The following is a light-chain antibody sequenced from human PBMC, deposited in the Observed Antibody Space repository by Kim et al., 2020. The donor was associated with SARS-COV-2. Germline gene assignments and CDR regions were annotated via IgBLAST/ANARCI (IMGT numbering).Light chain of an antibody. J-gene: IGKJ1*01. CDR3: QQYGTPPWT. V-gene: IGKV3-20*01. CDR1: QSVSGDY. CDR2: GAS. Sequence: CPGEGAAPACRASQSVSGDYLGWYQQRPGQAPRLLVYGASTRATGIPDRFSGSGSGTDFTLTISRLEPEDFAVYFCQQYGTPPWTFGQGTKVDIK.